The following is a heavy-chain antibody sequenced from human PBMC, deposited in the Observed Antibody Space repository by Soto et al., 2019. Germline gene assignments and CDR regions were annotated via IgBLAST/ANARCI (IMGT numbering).Heavy chain of an antibody. D-gene: IGHD3-10*01. Sequence: TGGSLRLSCAASGFTFSSYAMSWVRQAPGKGLEWVSAISGSGGSTYYADSVKGRFTISRDNSKNTLYLQMNSLRAEDTAVYYCAKPTGAPYYYYGMDVWGQGTTVTVSS. J-gene: IGHJ6*02. V-gene: IGHV3-23*01. CDR1: GFTFSSYA. CDR2: ISGSGGST. CDR3: AKPTGAPYYYYGMDV.